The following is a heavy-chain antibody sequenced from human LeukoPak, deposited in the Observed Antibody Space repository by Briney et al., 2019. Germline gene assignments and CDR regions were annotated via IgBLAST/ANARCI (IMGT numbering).Heavy chain of an antibody. V-gene: IGHV3-53*01. J-gene: IGHJ3*02. CDR3: ARGRSITLLRGVAMSDGFDI. Sequence: PGGSLRLSCAASGFTVGGTYMSWVRQAAGKGWEWVSTIFDAGRTTYADSVKGRFTISRDNAKNLLFLQMNGLRAEDTAVYYCARGRSITLLRGVAMSDGFDIWGQGAMVAVSS. CDR1: GFTVGGTY. CDR2: IFDAGRT. D-gene: IGHD3-10*01.